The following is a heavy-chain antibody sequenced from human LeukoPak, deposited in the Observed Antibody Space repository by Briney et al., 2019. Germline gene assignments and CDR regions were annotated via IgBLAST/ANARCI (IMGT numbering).Heavy chain of an antibody. J-gene: IGHJ5*02. CDR2: FDPEDGET. CDR3: ATRRFGGFKTGWFDP. D-gene: IGHD4-23*01. CDR1: GYTLTELS. V-gene: IGHV1-24*01. Sequence: ASVKVSCEVSGYTLTELSMHWVRQAPGKGLEWMGGFDPEDGETIYAQKFQGRVTMTEDTSTDTAYMELSSLRSEDTAVYYCATRRFGGFKTGWFDPWGQGTLVTVSS.